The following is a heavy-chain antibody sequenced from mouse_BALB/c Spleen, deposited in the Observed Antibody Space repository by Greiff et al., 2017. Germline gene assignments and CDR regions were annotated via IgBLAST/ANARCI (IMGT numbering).Heavy chain of an antibody. CDR3: ARRDDAFDY. CDR1: GYSFTDYI. CDR2: INPYYGST. V-gene: IGHV1-39*01. J-gene: IGHJ2*01. D-gene: IGHD2-14*01. Sequence: VQLKQTGPELVKPGASVKISCKASGYSFTDYIMLWVKQSHGKSLEWIGNINPYYGSTSYNLKFKGKATLTVDKSSSTAYMQLNSLTSEDSAVYYCARRDDAFDYWGQGTTLTVSS.